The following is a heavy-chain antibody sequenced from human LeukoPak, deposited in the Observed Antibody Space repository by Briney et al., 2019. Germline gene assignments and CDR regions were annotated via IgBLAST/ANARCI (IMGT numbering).Heavy chain of an antibody. Sequence: SETLSLTCTVSSGSISSYYRSWIRQPLGKGLEWIGYIYYSGSTNYNPSLKSRVTISVDTSKNQFSLKLSSVTAADTAVYYCARESSGWYKEAFDYWGQGTLVTVSS. D-gene: IGHD6-19*01. V-gene: IGHV4-59*01. CDR1: SGSISSYY. J-gene: IGHJ4*02. CDR2: IYYSGST. CDR3: ARESSGWYKEAFDY.